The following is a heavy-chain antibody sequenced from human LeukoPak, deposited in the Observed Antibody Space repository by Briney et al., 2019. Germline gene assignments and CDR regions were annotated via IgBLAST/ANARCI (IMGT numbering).Heavy chain of an antibody. CDR1: GGTFSSYA. D-gene: IGHD4-17*01. CDR2: IIPIFGTA. Sequence: ASVKVSCKASGGTFSSYAISWVRQAPGQGLEWMGGIIPIFGTANYAQKFQDRVTITADESTSTAYMELSSLKSEDTAVYYCARPSAFHDYAYDYWGQGTLVTVSS. V-gene: IGHV1-69*13. CDR3: ARPSAFHDYAYDY. J-gene: IGHJ4*02.